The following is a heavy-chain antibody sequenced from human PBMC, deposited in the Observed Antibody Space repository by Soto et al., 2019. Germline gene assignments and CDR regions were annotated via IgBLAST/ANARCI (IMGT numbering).Heavy chain of an antibody. V-gene: IGHV3-7*01. Sequence: HPGGSLRLSCAASGFTFSSYWMSWVRQAPGKGLEWVANIKQDGSEKYYVDSVKGRFTISRDNAKNSLYLQMNSLRAEDTAVYYCARVGGPRDVKPATWFDPWGQGTLVTVSS. D-gene: IGHD3-16*01. CDR1: GFTFSSYW. J-gene: IGHJ5*02. CDR3: ARVGGPRDVKPATWFDP. CDR2: IKQDGSEK.